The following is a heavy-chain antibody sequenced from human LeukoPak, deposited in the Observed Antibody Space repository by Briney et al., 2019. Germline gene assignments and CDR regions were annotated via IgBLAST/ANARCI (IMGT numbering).Heavy chain of an antibody. Sequence: GGSLRLSCAASGFTFSRYWMHWVRQAPGKGLVWVSRINSDGSSTNYADSVKGRFTISRDNAKNTLYLQMNSLRAEDAAVYYCARGGSKPLDYWGQGTLVTVSS. CDR3: ARGGSKPLDY. J-gene: IGHJ4*02. CDR2: INSDGSST. V-gene: IGHV3-74*01. CDR1: GFTFSRYW. D-gene: IGHD2-15*01.